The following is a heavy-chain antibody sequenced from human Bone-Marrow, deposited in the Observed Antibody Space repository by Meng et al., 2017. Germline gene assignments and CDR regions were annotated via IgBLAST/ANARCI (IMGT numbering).Heavy chain of an antibody. Sequence: SETLSFTCTVSGGSISSYYWSWIRQPPGKGLEWIGYIYYSGSTNYNPSLKSRVTISVDTSKNQFSLKLSSVTAADTDVYYCAREKYYYDSSGYYYHWFDPWGQGTLVTVSS. J-gene: IGHJ5*02. CDR1: GGSISSYY. D-gene: IGHD3-22*01. CDR2: IYYSGST. CDR3: AREKYYYDSSGYYYHWFDP. V-gene: IGHV4-59*01.